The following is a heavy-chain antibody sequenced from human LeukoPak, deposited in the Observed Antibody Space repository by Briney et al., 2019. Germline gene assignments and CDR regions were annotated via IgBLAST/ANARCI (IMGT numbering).Heavy chain of an antibody. CDR1: GFTFSSYS. CDR3: ARDAGYCSGGSCFGVAFDI. V-gene: IGHV3-21*01. D-gene: IGHD2-15*01. J-gene: IGHJ3*02. Sequence: GGSLRLSCAASGFTFSSYSMNWVRQAPGKGLEWVSSISSSSSYIYYADSVKGRFTISRDNAKNSLYLQMNSLRAEDMAVYYCARDAGYCSGGSCFGVAFDIWGQGTMVTVSS. CDR2: ISSSSSYI.